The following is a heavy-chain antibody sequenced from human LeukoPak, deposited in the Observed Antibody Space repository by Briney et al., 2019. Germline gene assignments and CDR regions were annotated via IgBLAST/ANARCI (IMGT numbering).Heavy chain of an antibody. CDR1: GDSIGRINYY. J-gene: IGHJ6*03. CDR3: ARDGYERGDDTDYMDV. D-gene: IGHD2-2*03. V-gene: IGHV4-39*07. CDR2: MSYSGHT. Sequence: SETLSLTCTISGDSIGRINYYWGWIRQPPGKGLEWIVSMSYSGHTYYNPSLKSRVTTSIDTSKNQFSLRLNSVTTADTAVYYCARDGYERGDDTDYMDVWGKGTTVTVSS.